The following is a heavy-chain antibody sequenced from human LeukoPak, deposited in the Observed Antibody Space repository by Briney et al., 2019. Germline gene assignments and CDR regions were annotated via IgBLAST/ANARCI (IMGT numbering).Heavy chain of an antibody. CDR2: INPNSGGT. Sequence: ASVKVSCKASGYTFTGYYMHWVRQAPGQGLEWMGWINPNSGGTNYAQKFQGRVTMTRDTSISTAYMELSRLRSDDTAVYYCARGRATVTPERLYYYYYMDVWGKGTTVTVSS. V-gene: IGHV1-2*02. CDR3: ARGRATVTPERLYYYYYMDV. D-gene: IGHD4-17*01. CDR1: GYTFTGYY. J-gene: IGHJ6*03.